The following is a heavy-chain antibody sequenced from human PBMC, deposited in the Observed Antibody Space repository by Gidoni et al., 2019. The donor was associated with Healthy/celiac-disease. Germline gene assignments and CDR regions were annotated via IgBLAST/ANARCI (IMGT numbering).Heavy chain of an antibody. J-gene: IGHJ4*02. CDR1: GGSISSGSYY. CDR2: IYTSGST. D-gene: IGHD6-13*01. V-gene: IGHV4-61*02. CDR3: ARGVAAAGIHY. Sequence: QVQLQESGPGLVKPSQTLSLTCTVSGGSISSGSYYWSWIRQPAGKGLEWIGRIYTSGSTNYNPSLKSRVTISVDTSKNQFSLKLSSVTAADTAVYYCARGVAAAGIHYWGQGTLVTVSS.